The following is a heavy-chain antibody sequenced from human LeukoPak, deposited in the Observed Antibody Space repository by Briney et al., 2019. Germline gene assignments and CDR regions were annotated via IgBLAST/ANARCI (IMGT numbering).Heavy chain of an antibody. V-gene: IGHV4-59*02. D-gene: IGHD3-9*01. CDR1: GGSVSHYY. CDR3: ARHGYDREYYFDY. CDR2: IYYSGST. J-gene: IGHJ4*02. Sequence: SETLSLTCTVSGGSVSHYYWSWIRQPPGKGLEWIGYIYYSGSTNYNPSLKSRVTISVDTSKNQFSLKLSSVTAADTAVYYCARHGYDREYYFDYWGQGALVTVSS.